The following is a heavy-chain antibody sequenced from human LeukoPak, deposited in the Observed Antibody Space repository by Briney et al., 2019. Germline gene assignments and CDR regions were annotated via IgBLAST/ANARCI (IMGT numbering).Heavy chain of an antibody. CDR1: GGSISSYY. Sequence: SETLSLTCTVSGGSISSYYWSCIRQPLGKGLEWIGYIYYSGSTNYNPSLKSRVTISVDTSKNQFSLKLRSVPAADTAVYYCARLISVSDWFDPWGQGTLVTVSS. J-gene: IGHJ5*02. CDR2: IYYSGST. V-gene: IGHV4-59*01. CDR3: ARLISVSDWFDP. D-gene: IGHD3/OR15-3a*01.